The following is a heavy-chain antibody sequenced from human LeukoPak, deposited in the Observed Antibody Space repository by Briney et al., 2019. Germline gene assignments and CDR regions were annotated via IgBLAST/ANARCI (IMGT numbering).Heavy chain of an antibody. J-gene: IGHJ4*02. V-gene: IGHV3-66*01. CDR1: GFTVNNNF. CDR2: IHSGGRT. D-gene: IGHD5-18*01. CDR3: ARVYSYGYHFDY. Sequence: PGGSLRLSRAASGFTVNNNFMSWVRQAPGKGLEWVSVIHSGGRTYYADSVKGRFTISRDNSKNTLHLQMSSLRAEDTALYYCARVYSYGYHFDYWGQGTLVTVSS.